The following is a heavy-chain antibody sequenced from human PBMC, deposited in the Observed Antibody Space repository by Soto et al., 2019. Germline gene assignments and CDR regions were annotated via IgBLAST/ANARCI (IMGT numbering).Heavy chain of an antibody. J-gene: IGHJ4*01. Sequence: EVQLVESGGGLVQPGGSLRLSCAASGFTFSSYSMNWVRQAPGKGLEWVSYISSISSTIYYADSVKGRFTISRDNAKKALYLQMNSLSAEDTAVYYCSRFPPFGVVPGCDYWGHVTLVTVPS. V-gene: IGHV3-48*01. D-gene: IGHD3-3*01. CDR2: ISSISSTI. CDR1: GFTFSSYS. CDR3: SRFPPFGVVPGCDY.